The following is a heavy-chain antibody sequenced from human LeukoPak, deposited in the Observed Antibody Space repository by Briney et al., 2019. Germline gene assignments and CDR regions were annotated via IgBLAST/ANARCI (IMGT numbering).Heavy chain of an antibody. Sequence: ASVKVSCKASGYTFSTFQMHWVRQAPGQGREWMGMVKPTEGSTVYARQFQGRVTMTRDTSTDTVFVELSSLTPEDTALYYCARLTNTRWYYYFDLWGQGTLVTVSS. J-gene: IGHJ4*02. V-gene: IGHV1-46*01. D-gene: IGHD3/OR15-3a*01. CDR1: GYTFSTFQ. CDR3: ARLTNTRWYYYFDL. CDR2: VKPTEGST.